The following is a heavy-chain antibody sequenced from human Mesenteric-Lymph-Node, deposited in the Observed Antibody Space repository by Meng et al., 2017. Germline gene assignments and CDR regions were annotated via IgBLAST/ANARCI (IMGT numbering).Heavy chain of an antibody. J-gene: IGHJ4*02. D-gene: IGHD3-22*01. CDR2: INTNTGNP. Sequence: QVQLVQSGAEVKKPGASVKVPCKASGYTFTGYYMHWVRQAPGQGLEWMGWINTNTGNPTYAQGFTGRFVFSLDTSVSTAYLQISSLKAEDTAVYYCARDGGQVVVIPYYWGQGTLVTVSS. V-gene: IGHV7-4-1*02. CDR3: ARDGGQVVVIPYY. CDR1: GYTFTGYY.